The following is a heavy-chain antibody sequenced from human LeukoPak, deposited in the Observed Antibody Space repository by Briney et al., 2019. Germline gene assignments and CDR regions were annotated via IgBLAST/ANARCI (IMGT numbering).Heavy chain of an antibody. CDR1: GGSISSYY. V-gene: IGHV4-59*08. Sequence: PSETLSLTCTVSGGSISSYYRSWIRQPPGKGLEWIGYIYYSGSTNYNPSLKSRVTISVDTSKNQFSLKLSSVTAADTAVYYCASSLGPPDWYFDLWGRGTLVTVSS. J-gene: IGHJ2*01. D-gene: IGHD3-10*01. CDR3: ASSLGPPDWYFDL. CDR2: IYYSGST.